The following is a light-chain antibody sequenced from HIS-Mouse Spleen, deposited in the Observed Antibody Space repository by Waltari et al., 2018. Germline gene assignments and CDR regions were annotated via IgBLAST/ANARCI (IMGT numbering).Light chain of an antibody. CDR3: MQALQTPI. CDR1: QSLLHSNGYNY. V-gene: IGKV2-28*01. CDR2: LGS. Sequence: DIVMTQSPLSLPVTPGEPASISCRSSQSLLHSNGYNYWDWYLQKPGQSPQLLIYLGSNRASGVPDRFSGSGSGTDFTLKISRVEAEDVGVYYCMQALQTPIFGQGTRLEIK. J-gene: IGKJ5*01.